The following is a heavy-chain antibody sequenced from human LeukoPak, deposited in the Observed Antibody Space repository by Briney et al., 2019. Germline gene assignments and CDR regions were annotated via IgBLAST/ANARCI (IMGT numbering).Heavy chain of an antibody. CDR2: TDREGSDRGR. CDR1: GFYFRGYN. V-gene: IGHV3-7*01. D-gene: IGHD3-3*01. CDR3: VTEFWYRFDS. Sequence: GGSLRLSCAASGFYFRGYNMAWVRQAPGKGLEWLATTDREGSDRGREYTASVRGRFTISRDNAKNSVHLYMSSLGADDTAVYFCVTEFWYRFDSSGQGILVTVSS. J-gene: IGHJ4*02.